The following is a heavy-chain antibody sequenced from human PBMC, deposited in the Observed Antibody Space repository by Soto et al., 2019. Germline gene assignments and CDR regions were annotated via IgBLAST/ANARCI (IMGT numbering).Heavy chain of an antibody. V-gene: IGHV1-3*01. CDR2: INAGNGNT. J-gene: IGHJ4*02. D-gene: IGHD2-15*01. Sequence: QVQLVQSGAEVKKPGASVKVSCKASGYTFTSYAMHWVRQAPGQRLEWMGWINAGNGNTNYSQKFQGRVTITRDTSASTADLALISLISEDTAVYFCARGPGGPDGPGDYWGQGTLFTVSS. CDR3: ARGPGGPDGPGDY. CDR1: GYTFTSYA.